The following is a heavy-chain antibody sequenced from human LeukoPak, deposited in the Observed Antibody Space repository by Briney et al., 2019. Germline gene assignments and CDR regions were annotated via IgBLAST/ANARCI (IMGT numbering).Heavy chain of an antibody. CDR3: ARDYGDHPYPEVTLDL. J-gene: IGHJ4*02. V-gene: IGHV3-7*01. Sequence: HPGGSLRLSCAASGFNFSRNWMTWVRQAPGKGLEWVANIKQDGREEYYVDSVKGRFTISRDNAKKSTYLQMNRVRAEDTAVYYCARDYGDHPYPEVTLDLWGQGTLVTVSS. D-gene: IGHD2-21*01. CDR1: GFNFSRNW. CDR2: IKQDGREE.